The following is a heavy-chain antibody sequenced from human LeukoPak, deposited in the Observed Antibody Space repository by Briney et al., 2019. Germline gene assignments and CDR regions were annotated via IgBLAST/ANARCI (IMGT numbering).Heavy chain of an antibody. D-gene: IGHD6-13*01. CDR3: ASRSSSWYGGEADY. J-gene: IGHJ4*02. CDR1: GFTVSRNY. CDR2: IYTGGTT. Sequence: GGSLRLSCAASGFTVSRNYMSWVRQAPGKGLEWVSLIYTGGTTYYADSVKGRFTISSDSSKNTLYLQMNSLRAEDTAVYYCASRSSSWYGGEADYWGQGTLVTVSS. V-gene: IGHV3-53*01.